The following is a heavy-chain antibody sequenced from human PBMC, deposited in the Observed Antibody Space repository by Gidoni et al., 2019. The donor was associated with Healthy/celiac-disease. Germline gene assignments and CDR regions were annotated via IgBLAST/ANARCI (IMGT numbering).Heavy chain of an antibody. CDR3: ARSPLAVAGRDWYFDL. J-gene: IGHJ2*01. Sequence: QVQLQESGPGLVKPSETLSLTCTVSGGSISSYYWSWIRQPPGKGLEWIGYIYYRGSTNYNPSLKSRVTISVDTSKNQFSLKLSSVTAADTAVYYCARSPLAVAGRDWYFDLWGRGTLVTVSS. CDR2: IYYRGST. CDR1: GGSISSYY. D-gene: IGHD6-19*01. V-gene: IGHV4-59*01.